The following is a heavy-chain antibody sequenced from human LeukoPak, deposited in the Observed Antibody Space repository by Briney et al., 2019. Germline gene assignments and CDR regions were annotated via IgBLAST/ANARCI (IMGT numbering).Heavy chain of an antibody. V-gene: IGHV3-23*01. CDR3: AKGVPGGDMYYFDF. D-gene: IGHD3-10*02. CDR2: ISESGGGT. J-gene: IGHJ4*02. Sequence: GRSLRLSCAASGFTFSNYAMSWVRQAPGKGLEWVSSISESGGGTYYADSVKGQFTISRANSKAPLYLQMNSLRAEDTAVYYCAKGVPGGDMYYFDFWGQGDLVTVSS. CDR1: GFTFSNYA.